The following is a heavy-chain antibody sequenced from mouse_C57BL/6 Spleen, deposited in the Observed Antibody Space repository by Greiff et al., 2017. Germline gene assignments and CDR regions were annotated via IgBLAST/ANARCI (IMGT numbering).Heavy chain of an antibody. CDR2: IWRGGST. CDR3: AKNDYYGSSYGYFDV. D-gene: IGHD1-1*01. J-gene: IGHJ1*03. Sequence: VQLVESGPGLVQPSQSLSITCTVSGFSLTSYGVHWVRQSPGKGLEWLGVIWRGGSTDYNAAFMSRLSITKDNSKSQVFFKMNSLQADDTAIYYCAKNDYYGSSYGYFDVWGTGTTVTVSS. CDR1: GFSLTSYG. V-gene: IGHV2-5*01.